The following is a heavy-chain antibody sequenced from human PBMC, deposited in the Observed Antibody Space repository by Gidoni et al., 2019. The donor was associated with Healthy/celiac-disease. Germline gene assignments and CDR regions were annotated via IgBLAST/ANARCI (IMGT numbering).Heavy chain of an antibody. CDR2: ISGSGGST. Sequence: EGQLLESGGGLVQPGGSLRLSGAASGFTFSSYAMSWVRQAPGKGLEWVSAISGSGGSTYYADSVKGRFTISRDNSKNTLYLQMHSLSAEDTAVYYCASGYSYGFDYWGQGTLVTVSS. D-gene: IGHD5-18*01. CDR1: GFTFSSYA. CDR3: ASGYSYGFDY. V-gene: IGHV3-23*01. J-gene: IGHJ4*02.